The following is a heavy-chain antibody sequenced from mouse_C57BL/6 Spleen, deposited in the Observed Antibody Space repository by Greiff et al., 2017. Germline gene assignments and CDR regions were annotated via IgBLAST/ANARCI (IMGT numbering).Heavy chain of an antibody. J-gene: IGHJ2*01. D-gene: IGHD1-1*01. CDR3: ARYGSYYFDY. CDR1: GYTFTDYY. V-gene: IGHV1-76*01. Sequence: QVQLQQSGAELVRPGASVKLSCKASGYTFTDYYINWVKQRPGQGLEWIARIYPGSGNAYYNEKFKGKATLTAEKSSSTAYMQLSSLTSEDSAVYFCARYGSYYFDYWGQGTTLTVSS. CDR2: IYPGSGNA.